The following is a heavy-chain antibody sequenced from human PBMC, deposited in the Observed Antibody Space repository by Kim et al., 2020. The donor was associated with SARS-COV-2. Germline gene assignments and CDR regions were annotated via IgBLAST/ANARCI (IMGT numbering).Heavy chain of an antibody. V-gene: IGHV3-43*02. Sequence: GGSLRLSCAASGFTFDDYAMHWVRQAPGKGLEWVSLISGDGGSTYYADSVKGRFTISRDNSKNSLYLQMNSLRTEDTALYYCAKDGGGYYDSSGYVGYWGQGTLVTVSS. CDR2: ISGDGGST. CDR3: AKDGGGYYDSSGYVGY. CDR1: GFTFDDYA. D-gene: IGHD3-22*01. J-gene: IGHJ4*02.